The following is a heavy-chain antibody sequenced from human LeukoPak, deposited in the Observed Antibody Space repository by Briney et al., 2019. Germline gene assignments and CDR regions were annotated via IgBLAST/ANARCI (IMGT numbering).Heavy chain of an antibody. V-gene: IGHV4-4*02. CDR2: IYHSGST. D-gene: IGHD3-10*01. CDR1: GGSISSSNW. Sequence: SGTLSLTCAVSGGSISSSNWWSWVRQPPGKGLEWIGEIYHSGSTNYNPSLKSRVTISVDTSKNQFSLKLSSVTAADTAVYYCARVPGHTYGSGSYFVSYWFDPWGQGTLVTVSS. J-gene: IGHJ5*02. CDR3: ARVPGHTYGSGSYFVSYWFDP.